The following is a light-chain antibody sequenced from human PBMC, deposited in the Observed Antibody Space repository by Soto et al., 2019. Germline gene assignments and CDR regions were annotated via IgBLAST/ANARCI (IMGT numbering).Light chain of an antibody. CDR1: QSVSSY. CDR3: QQYGSPPLT. Sequence: EIVSTHAPRILPLSPGERATLSCRASQSVSSYLAWYQQKPGQAPRLLIYDASNRAPGIPDRFSGSGSGTDFTLTISGLEPEDFAVYYCQQYGSPPLTFGGGTKVDI. CDR2: DAS. J-gene: IGKJ4*01. V-gene: IGKV3-20*01.